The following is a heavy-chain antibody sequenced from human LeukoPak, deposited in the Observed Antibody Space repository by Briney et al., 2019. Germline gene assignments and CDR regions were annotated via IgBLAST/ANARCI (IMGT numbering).Heavy chain of an antibody. CDR3: AREKVADSFFDY. D-gene: IGHD5-12*01. V-gene: IGHV3-48*03. J-gene: IGHJ4*02. CDR2: ISSSGSTI. CDR1: GFTFSSYE. Sequence: GGSLRLSCAASGFTFSSYEMNWVRQAPGKRLEWVSYISSSGSTIFYADSVKGRSTISRDNAKNSLYLQLNSLRAEETAVYYCAREKVADSFFDYSGQGTLVTASS.